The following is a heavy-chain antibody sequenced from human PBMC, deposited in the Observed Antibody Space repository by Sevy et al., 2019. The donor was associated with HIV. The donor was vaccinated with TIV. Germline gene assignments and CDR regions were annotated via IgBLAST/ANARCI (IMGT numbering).Heavy chain of an antibody. J-gene: IGHJ4*02. CDR2: IRSKGYGGTT. Sequence: GGSLRLSCTASGFTFGDYAMSWFRQAPGKGLEWVGFIRSKGYGGTTEYAASVKGRFTISRDDSKSIAYVQMNSLKTEDKAVYYCARGPRGNYVFDYWGQGTLVTVSS. V-gene: IGHV3-49*03. CDR1: GFTFGDYA. CDR3: ARGPRGNYVFDY. D-gene: IGHD4-4*01.